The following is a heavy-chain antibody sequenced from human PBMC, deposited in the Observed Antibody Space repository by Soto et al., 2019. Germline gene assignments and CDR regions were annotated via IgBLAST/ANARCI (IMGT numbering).Heavy chain of an antibody. D-gene: IGHD4-17*01. CDR3: YGGNSNAHYSYGMDV. J-gene: IGHJ6*02. V-gene: IGHV1-58*01. Sequence: ASVKVSWKAFGFTFTSSSVQWGRQARGQRLEWIGWIVVGSGNTNYAQKFQERVTITRDMSTSTAYMELSSLRSEDTAVYYCYGGNSNAHYSYGMDVWGQGTTVTVSS. CDR1: GFTFTSSS. CDR2: IVVGSGNT.